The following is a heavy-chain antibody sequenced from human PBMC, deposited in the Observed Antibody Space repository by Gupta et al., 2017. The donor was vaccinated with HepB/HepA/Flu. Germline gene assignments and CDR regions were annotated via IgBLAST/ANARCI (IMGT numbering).Heavy chain of an antibody. CDR2: IIPIFGTA. CDR1: GGTFSSYA. V-gene: IGHV1-69*06. J-gene: IGHJ6*03. Sequence: QVQLVQSGAEVKKPGSSVKVSCKASGGTFSSYAISWVRQAPGQGLEWMGGIIPIFGTANYAQKFQGRVTITADKSTSTAYMELSSLRSEDTAVYYCARDPLGLDYSNHPNGGNYYYYMDVWGKGTTVTVSS. CDR3: ARDPLGLDYSNHPNGGNYYYYMDV. D-gene: IGHD4-11*01.